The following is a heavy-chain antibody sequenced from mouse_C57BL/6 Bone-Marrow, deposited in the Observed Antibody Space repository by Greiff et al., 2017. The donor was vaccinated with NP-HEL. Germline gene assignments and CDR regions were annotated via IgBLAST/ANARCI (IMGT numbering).Heavy chain of an antibody. CDR3: ARSCLRLYFDY. CDR2: IYWDDDK. Sequence: QVQLKESGPGILQSSQTLSLTCSFSGFSLSTSGMGVSWLRQPSGQGLEWLAHIYWDDDKRYNPSLKSRLTISKDTSRNQVFLKITSVDTADTATYYCARSCLRLYFDYWGQGTTLTVSS. V-gene: IGHV8-12*01. CDR1: GFSLSTSGMG. D-gene: IGHD1-1*01. J-gene: IGHJ2*01.